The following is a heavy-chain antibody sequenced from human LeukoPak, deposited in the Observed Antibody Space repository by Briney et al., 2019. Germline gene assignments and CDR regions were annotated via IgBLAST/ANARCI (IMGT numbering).Heavy chain of an antibody. D-gene: IGHD3-16*01. J-gene: IGHJ5*02. CDR2: VWYDGRNR. CDR3: ARLWGGNGYSGGSLNL. V-gene: IGHV3-33*08. CDR1: GFTFSSYA. Sequence: PGRSLRLSCAASGFTFSSYAMHWVRQAPGKGLEWVAVVWYDGRNRDYADSVKGRFTISKDNSNNMVFLQMDRLRAEDTAVYYCARLWGGNGYSGGSLNLWGQGTLVTVSS.